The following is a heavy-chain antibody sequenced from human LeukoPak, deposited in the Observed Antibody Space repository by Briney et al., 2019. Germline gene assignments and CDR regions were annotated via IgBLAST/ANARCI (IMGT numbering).Heavy chain of an antibody. CDR3: ASCFMRGAFDI. Sequence: GGSLRLSCAASGFTFSSYSMNWVRQAPGKGLEWVSSISSSSSYIYYADSVKGRFTISRDNAKNSLYLQMNSLRAEDTAVYYCASCFMRGAFDIWGQGTMVTVSS. D-gene: IGHD3-16*01. CDR2: ISSSSSYI. CDR1: GFTFSSYS. J-gene: IGHJ3*02. V-gene: IGHV3-21*01.